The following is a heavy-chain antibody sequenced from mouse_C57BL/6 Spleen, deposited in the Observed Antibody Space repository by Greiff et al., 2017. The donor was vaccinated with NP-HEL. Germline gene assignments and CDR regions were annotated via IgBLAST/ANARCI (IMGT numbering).Heavy chain of an antibody. CDR3: ARDDGYNYFDY. D-gene: IGHD2-3*01. Sequence: EVQLVESEGGLVQPGSSMKLSCTASGFTFSDYYMAWVRQVPEKGLEWVANINYDGSSTYYLDSLKSRFIISRDNAKNILYLQMSSLKSEDTATYYCARDDGYNYFDYWGQGTTLTVSS. V-gene: IGHV5-16*01. CDR1: GFTFSDYY. CDR2: INYDGSST. J-gene: IGHJ2*01.